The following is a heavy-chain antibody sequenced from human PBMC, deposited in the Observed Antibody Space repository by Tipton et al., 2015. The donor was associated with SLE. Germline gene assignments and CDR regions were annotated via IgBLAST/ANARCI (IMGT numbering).Heavy chain of an antibody. CDR3: TRPRSGDGKNYFDP. CDR1: GFIFSDYA. Sequence: SLRLSCAASGFIFSDYAMHWVRQAPGKGLEWVAVLSYGGTTEYFADSVKGRFTISRDNSKNTLYLQMNSLRAEDTGVYYCTRPRSGDGKNYFDPWGQGTLVTVSS. D-gene: IGHD2-21*02. CDR2: LSYGGTTE. J-gene: IGHJ5*02. V-gene: IGHV3-30*04.